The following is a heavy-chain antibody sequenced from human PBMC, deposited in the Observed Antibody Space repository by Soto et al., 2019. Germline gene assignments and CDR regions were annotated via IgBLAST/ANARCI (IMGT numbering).Heavy chain of an antibody. D-gene: IGHD3-22*01. CDR2: ISGSGGST. CDR3: AKDRGNSYDSSGYWAECFQH. Sequence: EVQLLESGGGLVQPGGSLRLSCAASGFTFSSYAMSWVRQAPGKGLEWVSAISGSGGSTYYADSVKGRFTISRDNSKNTLYLQMNSLRAEDTAVYYCAKDRGNSYDSSGYWAECFQHWGQGTLVTVSS. CDR1: GFTFSSYA. J-gene: IGHJ1*01. V-gene: IGHV3-23*01.